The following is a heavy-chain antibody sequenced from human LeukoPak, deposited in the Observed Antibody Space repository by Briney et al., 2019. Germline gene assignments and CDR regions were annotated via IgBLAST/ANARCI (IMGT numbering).Heavy chain of an antibody. CDR2: ISYDGSNK. D-gene: IGHD6-13*01. V-gene: IGHV3-30*18. CDR1: EFTFSSYG. J-gene: IGHJ4*02. Sequence: PGRSLRLSCAASEFTFSSYGMHWVRQTPGKGLEWVAVISYDGSNKYYADSVKGRFTISRDNSKNTLYLQMNSLRVEDTAVYYCANYYGANAAALDYWGQGTLVTVSS. CDR3: ANYYGANAAALDY.